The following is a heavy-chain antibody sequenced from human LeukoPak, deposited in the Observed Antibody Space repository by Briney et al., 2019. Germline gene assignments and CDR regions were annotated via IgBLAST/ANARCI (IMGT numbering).Heavy chain of an antibody. J-gene: IGHJ5*02. CDR3: AKDRPARGAARPGWFDP. D-gene: IGHD6-6*01. CDR1: GFIFDDYA. Sequence: PGGSLRLSCAASGFIFDDYAMYWVRQAPGKGLEWVSLISGDGGSTYYADSVKGRFTISRDNSKNSLYLQMNSLRAEDTALYYCAKDRPARGAARPGWFDPWGQGTLVTVSS. V-gene: IGHV3-43*02. CDR2: ISGDGGST.